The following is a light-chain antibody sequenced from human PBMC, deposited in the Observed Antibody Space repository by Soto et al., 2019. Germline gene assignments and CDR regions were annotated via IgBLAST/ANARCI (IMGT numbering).Light chain of an antibody. CDR2: GAS. CDR3: QQVNSYPQT. CDR1: QSISKW. J-gene: IGKJ5*01. V-gene: IGKV1-5*01. Sequence: DIQMTQSPSTLSASVGDRVTITCRASQSISKWLAWHQQKPGKAPSLLFFGASNLHDGVPSRFSGSGSGTEFTLTISSLQPDDFATYYCQQVNSYPQTFGQGTRLEIK.